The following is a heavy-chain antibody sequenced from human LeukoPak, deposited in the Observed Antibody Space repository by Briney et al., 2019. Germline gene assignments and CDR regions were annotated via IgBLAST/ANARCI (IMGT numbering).Heavy chain of an antibody. CDR1: GGSISSSSYY. D-gene: IGHD1-26*01. V-gene: IGHV4-39*01. CDR2: IYYSGSP. Sequence: PSETLSLTCTVSGGSISSSSYYWGWIRQPPGKGLECIGRIYYSGSPYYNPSLKSRVTISVDTSKNQFSLKLNSVTAADTAVYYCARLSGSYYYFDNWGQGSLVTVSS. CDR3: ARLSGSYYYFDN. J-gene: IGHJ4*02.